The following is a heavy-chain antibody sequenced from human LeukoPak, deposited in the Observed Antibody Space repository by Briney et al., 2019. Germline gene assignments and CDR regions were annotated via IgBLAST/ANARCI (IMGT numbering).Heavy chain of an antibody. CDR2: INSDGSWT. J-gene: IGHJ4*02. D-gene: IGHD6-19*01. CDR3: AKGAFQWLDRRHYFDY. V-gene: IGHV3-74*01. CDR1: GSYW. Sequence: GGSLRLSCAASGSYWMHWVRQAPGKGLVWVSHINSDGSWTSYADSVKGRFTISRDNSKNTLYLQMNSLRAEDTAVYYCAKGAFQWLDRRHYFDYWGQGTLVTVSS.